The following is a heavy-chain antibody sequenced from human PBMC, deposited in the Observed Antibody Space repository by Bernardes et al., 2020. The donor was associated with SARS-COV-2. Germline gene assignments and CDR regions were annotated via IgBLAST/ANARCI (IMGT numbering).Heavy chain of an antibody. Sequence: GGSLRLSCAASGFIFSSYSVNWVRQAPGKGLEWVSSISRSSSNIYYAASVNGRFTISRDNAKNSLYLQMNSLRAEDTAVYYCAKDWSPTRHVGSLWSGYESPNYYCAMDVWGQGATVTVSS. V-gene: IGHV3-21*01. CDR1: GFIFSSYS. J-gene: IGHJ6*02. D-gene: IGHD3-3*01. CDR3: AKDWSPTRHVGSLWSGYESPNYYCAMDV. CDR2: ISRSSSNI.